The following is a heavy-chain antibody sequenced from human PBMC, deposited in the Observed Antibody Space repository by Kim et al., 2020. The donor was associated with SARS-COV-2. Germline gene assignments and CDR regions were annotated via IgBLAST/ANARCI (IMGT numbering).Heavy chain of an antibody. CDR2: ISYDGSNK. CDR3: AKDRRGDWGYAFDI. J-gene: IGHJ3*02. CDR1: GFTFSSYG. D-gene: IGHD7-27*01. V-gene: IGHV3-30*18. Sequence: GGSLRLSCAASGFTFSSYGMHWVRQAPGKGLEWVAVISYDGSNKYYADSVKGRFTISRDNSKNTLYLQMNSLRAEDTAVYYCAKDRRGDWGYAFDIWGQGTMVSVSS.